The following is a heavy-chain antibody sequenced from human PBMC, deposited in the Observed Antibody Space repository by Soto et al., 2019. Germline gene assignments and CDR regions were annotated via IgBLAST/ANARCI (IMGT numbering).Heavy chain of an antibody. J-gene: IGHJ3*02. D-gene: IGHD3-22*01. CDR3: ARDSSGNGAFDI. V-gene: IGHV1-69*13. CDR1: GGTFSSYA. CDR2: IIPIFGTA. Sequence: GASVKVSCKASGGTFSSYAISWVRQAPGQGLEWMGGIIPIFGTANYAQKFQGRVTITADESTSTAYMELSSLRSEDTAVYYCARDSSGNGAFDIWGQGTMVTVSS.